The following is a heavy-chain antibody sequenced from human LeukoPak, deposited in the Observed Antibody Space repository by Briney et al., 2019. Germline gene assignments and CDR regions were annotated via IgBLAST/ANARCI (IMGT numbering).Heavy chain of an antibody. CDR2: IYPGDSDT. D-gene: IGHD4-17*01. Sequence: GASLKISCKGSGSRFTSYWIGWVRQMPGKGLEWMGIIYPGDSDTRYSPSFQGQVTISADKSISTAYLQWSSLKASDTAMYYCARQTYDYGDYGGYYMDVWAKGPRSPSP. J-gene: IGHJ6*03. CDR1: GSRFTSYW. CDR3: ARQTYDYGDYGGYYMDV. V-gene: IGHV5-51*01.